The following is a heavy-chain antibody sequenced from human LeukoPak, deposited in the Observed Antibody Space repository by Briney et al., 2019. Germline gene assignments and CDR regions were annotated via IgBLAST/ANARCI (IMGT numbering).Heavy chain of an antibody. CDR3: ARDGSMTTVSTWNYYMDV. V-gene: IGHV3-48*04. CDR1: GFTFSSYS. J-gene: IGHJ6*03. D-gene: IGHD4-17*01. CDR2: ISSSSSTI. Sequence: QSGGSLRLSCAASGFTFSSYSMNWVRQAPGKGLEWVSYISSSSSTIYYADSVKGRFTISRDNARNSLYLQMNSLRAEDTAVYYCARDGSMTTVSTWNYYMDVWGRGTTVTVSS.